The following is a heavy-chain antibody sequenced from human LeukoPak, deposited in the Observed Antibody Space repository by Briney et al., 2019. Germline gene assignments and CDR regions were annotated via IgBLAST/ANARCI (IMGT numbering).Heavy chain of an antibody. CDR1: GFIFNNYA. CDR3: AKDQRFGDLDDY. J-gene: IGHJ4*02. CDR2: ISGTGATT. V-gene: IGHV3-23*01. Sequence: PGGSLRLSWAASGFIFNNYAMSWVRQAPGKGLEWVSSISGTGATTYYAGSVKGRFAISRDNSKNTLYLQMSSLRAEDTAVYFCAKDQRFGDLDDYRGQGTLVTVSS. D-gene: IGHD3-10*01.